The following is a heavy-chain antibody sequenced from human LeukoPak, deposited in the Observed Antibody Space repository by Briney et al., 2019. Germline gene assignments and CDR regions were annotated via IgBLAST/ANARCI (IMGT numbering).Heavy chain of an antibody. CDR2: INHSGST. V-gene: IGHV4-34*01. J-gene: IGHJ4*02. Sequence: PSETLSLTCAVYGGSLSGYYWSWLRQPPGKGLEWIGEINHSGSTNYNPSLKSRVTISVVTSKNQLSLTLSSMTAADTAVYYCARQWLVSPLFDYWGQGTLVTVSS. CDR1: GGSLSGYY. D-gene: IGHD6-19*01. CDR3: ARQWLVSPLFDY.